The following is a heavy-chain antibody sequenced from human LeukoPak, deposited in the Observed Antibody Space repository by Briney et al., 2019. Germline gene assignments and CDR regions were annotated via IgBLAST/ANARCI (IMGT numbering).Heavy chain of an antibody. CDR2: INPNSGGT. D-gene: IGHD3-10*01. CDR1: GYTFTGYY. Sequence: ASVKVSCKASGYTFTGYYMHWVRQAPGQGLEWMGWINPNSGGTNYAQKFQGRVTMTRDTSISPAYMELSRLRSDDTAVYYCARGFRGDDGSGRKRFDYWGQGTLVTVSS. V-gene: IGHV1-2*02. J-gene: IGHJ4*02. CDR3: ARGFRGDDGSGRKRFDY.